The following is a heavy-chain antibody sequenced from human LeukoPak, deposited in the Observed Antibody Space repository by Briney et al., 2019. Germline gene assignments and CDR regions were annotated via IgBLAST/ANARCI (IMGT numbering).Heavy chain of an antibody. CDR2: ICCGSSYI. Sequence: PGGSLRLSCGASGFIFSAYHMIGVRQAPGKGLEGVSFICCGSSYIHYADSVKGRFTISRVNDKNSLYLQMNSLRADDIAVYYCARAPGYRSFLDYWGQGPLVSLSS. J-gene: IGHJ4*02. CDR1: GFIFSAYH. V-gene: IGHV3-21*06. CDR3: ARAPGYRSFLDY. D-gene: IGHD5-12*01.